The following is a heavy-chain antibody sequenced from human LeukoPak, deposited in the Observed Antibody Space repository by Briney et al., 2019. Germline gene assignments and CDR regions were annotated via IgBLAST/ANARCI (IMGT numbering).Heavy chain of an antibody. CDR2: ISSNSINI. CDR1: GFTFSSYS. V-gene: IGHV3-21*01. J-gene: IGHJ4*02. CDR3: AREGGSTKYHFDY. Sequence: PGGSLRLSCAASGFTFSSYSMNWVRQGPGKGLEWVSSISSNSINIYYADSVKGRFTISRDNAKNSLFLQMNSLRAEDTAVYYCAREGGSTKYHFDYWGQGTLVTVSS. D-gene: IGHD2-8*01.